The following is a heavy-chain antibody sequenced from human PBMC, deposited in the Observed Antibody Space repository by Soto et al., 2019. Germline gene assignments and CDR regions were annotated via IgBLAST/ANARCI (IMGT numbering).Heavy chain of an antibody. Sequence: EVQLVESGGNLVQPGVSLRLSCEASGFTFSGFDMHWVRQVTGKGLEWVSTIGTSGDTYYAVSVKGRFTISRDNPKNSLSLQLNSLRAGDTAVYFFARGQAGGAHFFDSWGQGNQVTGSS. CDR3: ARGQAGGAHFFDS. D-gene: IGHD6-13*01. CDR1: GFTFSGFD. CDR2: IGTSGDT. J-gene: IGHJ4*02. V-gene: IGHV3-13*01.